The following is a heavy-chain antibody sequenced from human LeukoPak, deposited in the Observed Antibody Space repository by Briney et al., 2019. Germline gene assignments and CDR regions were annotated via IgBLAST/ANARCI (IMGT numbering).Heavy chain of an antibody. CDR2: IKSKTDGGTT. CDR3: ATQYSGSYGSDY. D-gene: IGHD1-26*01. V-gene: IGHV3-15*01. CDR1: GFTFSNAW. Sequence: GSLLLSCAASGFTFSNAWMSWVRQAPGKGLEWVGRIKSKTDGGTTDYAAPVKGRFTISRDDSKNTLYLQMNSLKTEDTAVYYCATQYSGSYGSDYWGQGTLVTVSS. J-gene: IGHJ4*02.